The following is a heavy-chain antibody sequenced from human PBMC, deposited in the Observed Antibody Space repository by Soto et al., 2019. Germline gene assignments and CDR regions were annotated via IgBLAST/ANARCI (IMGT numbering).Heavy chain of an antibody. CDR1: GGSFSGYY. Sequence: SETLSLTCAVYGGSFSGYYWSWIRQPPGKGLEWIGEINHSGSTNYNPSLKSRVTISVDTSKNQFSLKLSSVTAADTAVYYCARGHYSSSWYMVDYWGQGTLVTVSS. CDR3: ARGHYSSSWYMVDY. CDR2: INHSGST. J-gene: IGHJ4*02. V-gene: IGHV4-34*01. D-gene: IGHD6-13*01.